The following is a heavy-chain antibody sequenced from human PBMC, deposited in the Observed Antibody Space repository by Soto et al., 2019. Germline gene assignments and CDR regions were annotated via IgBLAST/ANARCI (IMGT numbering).Heavy chain of an antibody. J-gene: IGHJ6*02. Sequence: EVQLVESGGGLVQPGGSLRLSCAASGFTLSSYDIHWVRQATGEGLAWVSGIGSGGDTHYADSVKGRFIISREDGKNSXXLXXXXXXXXXXXXXXXXXKTPPTGMEVWGQGATVTVSS. D-gene: IGHD3-9*01. CDR2: IGSGGDT. V-gene: IGHV3-13*01. CDR1: GFTLSSYD. CDR3: XXKTPPTGMEV.